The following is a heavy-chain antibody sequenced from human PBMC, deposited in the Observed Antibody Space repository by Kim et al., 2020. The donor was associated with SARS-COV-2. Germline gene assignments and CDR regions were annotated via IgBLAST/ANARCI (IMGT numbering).Heavy chain of an antibody. J-gene: IGHJ4*02. Sequence: ADSVKGRFTISRDNAKNSLYLQMNSLRAEDTALYYCAKSGRGYLTTYFDYWVQGTLVTVSS. V-gene: IGHV3-9*01. D-gene: IGHD3-22*01. CDR3: AKSGRGYLTTYFDY.